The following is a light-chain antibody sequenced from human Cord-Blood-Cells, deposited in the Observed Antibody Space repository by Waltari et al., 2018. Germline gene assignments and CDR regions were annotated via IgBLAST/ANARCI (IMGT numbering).Light chain of an antibody. J-gene: IGLJ1*01. CDR1: SSDVGGYNY. V-gene: IGLV2-14*01. CDR3: SSYTSSSTLV. Sequence: QSALTQPASVSGSPGPSITISCTGTSSDVGGYNYFSWYQQHPGKAPKLMIYDVSNRPSGVSNRFSGSKSGNTASLTISGLQAEDEADYYCSSYTSSSTLVFGTGTKVTVL. CDR2: DVS.